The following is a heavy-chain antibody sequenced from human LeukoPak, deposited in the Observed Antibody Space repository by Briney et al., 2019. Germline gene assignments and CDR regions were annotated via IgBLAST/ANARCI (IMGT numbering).Heavy chain of an antibody. CDR3: ARCDSVTALDY. CDR1: GGSISGYY. Sequence: PSETLSLTCTVSGGSISGYYWSWIRQPPGKRLEWIGYVYSSEITNYNPSLKSRVTLSLDTSGNQFSLKLTSVTAADTAVHYCARCDSVTALDYWGQGTLVTVSS. CDR2: VYSSEIT. D-gene: IGHD4-17*01. J-gene: IGHJ4*02. V-gene: IGHV4-59*01.